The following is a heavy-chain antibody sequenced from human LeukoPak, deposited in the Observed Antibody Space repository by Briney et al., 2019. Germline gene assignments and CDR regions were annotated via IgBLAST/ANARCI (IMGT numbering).Heavy chain of an antibody. CDR1: GITLTNYS. D-gene: IGHD3-10*01. CDR2: ISGSGGRT. V-gene: IGHV3-23*01. Sequence: PGGSLRLSCAVSGITLTNYSMSWVRQAPGKGLEWVAGISGSGGRTDYADSVKGRFTISRDNSKNTLYLQMKSLRAEDAAVYFCAKRGVVIRVILVGFHKEAYYFDSWGQGALVTVSS. CDR3: AKRGVVIRVILVGFHKEAYYFDS. J-gene: IGHJ4*02.